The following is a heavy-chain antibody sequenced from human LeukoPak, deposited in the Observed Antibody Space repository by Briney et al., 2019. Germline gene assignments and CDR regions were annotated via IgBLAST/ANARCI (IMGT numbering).Heavy chain of an antibody. V-gene: IGHV3-7*01. J-gene: IGHJ4*02. CDR1: GFTFSSYW. Sequence: PGGSLRLSCAASGFTFSSYWMSWVRQAPGKGLEWVANIKQDGSEKYYVDSVKGRFTIPRDNAKNSLYLQMNSLRAEDTAVYYCARLNVPADEYYFDYWGQGTLVTVSS. D-gene: IGHD2-2*01. CDR3: ARLNVPADEYYFDY. CDR2: IKQDGSEK.